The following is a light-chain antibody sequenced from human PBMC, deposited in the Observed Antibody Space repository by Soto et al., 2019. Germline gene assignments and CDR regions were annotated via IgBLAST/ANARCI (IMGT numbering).Light chain of an antibody. CDR1: SSDVGAYNY. J-gene: IGLJ3*02. CDR2: EVT. V-gene: IGLV2-8*01. Sequence: QSALTQPPSASGSPGQSVTISCTGTSSDVGAYNYVSWYQQHPGKAPKLMIYEVTKRPSGVPDRFSGSKSGNTASLTVSGLLAEDEDDYYCSSHAGINNVVFGGGTKLTVL. CDR3: SSHAGINNVV.